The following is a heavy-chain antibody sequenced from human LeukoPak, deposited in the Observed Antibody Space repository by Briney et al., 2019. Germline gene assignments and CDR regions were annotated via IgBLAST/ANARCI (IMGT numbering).Heavy chain of an antibody. Sequence: PSETLSLTCTVSGGSISSSSYYWGWIRQPPGKGLEWIGSIYYSGSTYCNPSLKSRVTISVDTSKNQFSLKLSSVTAADTAVYYCARLTSGWAPGLSDYWGQGTLVTVSS. CDR1: GGSISSSSYY. CDR3: ARLTSGWAPGLSDY. J-gene: IGHJ4*02. CDR2: IYYSGST. D-gene: IGHD6-19*01. V-gene: IGHV4-39*07.